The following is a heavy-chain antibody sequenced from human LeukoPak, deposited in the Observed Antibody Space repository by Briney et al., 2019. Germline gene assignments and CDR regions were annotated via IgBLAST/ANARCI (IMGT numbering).Heavy chain of an antibody. CDR3: GGNNFYHFQY. J-gene: IGHJ4*02. CDR1: GDSVSNSPHY. V-gene: IGHV4-39*01. Sequence: SETLSLTCTVSGDSVSNSPHYWGWVRQPPGKGLEWIGAISYGGTTYSSPSLKSRVTMDLDKSRNRFSLKLTSVTAADTAVYYCGGNNFYHFQYWGQGALVTVSS. CDR2: ISYGGTT. D-gene: IGHD5-24*01.